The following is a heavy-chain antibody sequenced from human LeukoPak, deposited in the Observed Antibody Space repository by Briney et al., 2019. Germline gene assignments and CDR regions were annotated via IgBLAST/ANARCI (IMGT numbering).Heavy chain of an antibody. D-gene: IGHD3-22*01. V-gene: IGHV4-59*01. J-gene: IGHJ4*02. CDR1: GGSISSYY. CDR2: IYYSGST. Sequence: SETLSLTCTVSGGSISSYYWSWIRQPPGKGLEWIGYIYYSGSTNYNPSPKSRVTISVDTSKNQFSLKLSSVTAADTAVYYCARTDYYYDSSGYHSYFDYWGQGTLVTVSS. CDR3: ARTDYYYDSSGYHSYFDY.